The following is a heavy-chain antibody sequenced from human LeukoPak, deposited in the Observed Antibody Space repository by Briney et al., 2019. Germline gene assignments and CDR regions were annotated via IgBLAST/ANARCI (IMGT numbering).Heavy chain of an antibody. D-gene: IGHD2-2*01. J-gene: IGHJ6*02. CDR2: IYTSGST. CDR1: GGSISSYY. V-gene: IGHV4-4*07. Sequence: SETLSLTCTVSGGSISSYYWSWIRQPAGKGLEWIGRIYTSGSTNYNPSLKSRVTMSVDTSKNQFSLKLSSVTAADTAVYYCARDAGDQLPHFPYYYYYGMDVWGQGTTVTVSS. CDR3: ARDAGDQLPHFPYYYYYGMDV.